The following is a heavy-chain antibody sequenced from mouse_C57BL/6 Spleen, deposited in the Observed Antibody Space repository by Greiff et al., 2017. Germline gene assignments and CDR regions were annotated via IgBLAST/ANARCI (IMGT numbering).Heavy chain of an antibody. J-gene: IGHJ2*01. CDR1: GYAFSSSW. CDR3: ARDSSYVYFDY. D-gene: IGHD1-1*01. V-gene: IGHV1-82*01. Sequence: QVQLQQSGPELVKPGASVKISCKASGYAFSSSWMNWVKQRPGTGLEWIGRIYPGDGDTNYNGKFKGKATLTADKSSSTAYMQLSSLTSEDSAVYFCARDSSYVYFDYWGQGTTLTVSS. CDR2: IYPGDGDT.